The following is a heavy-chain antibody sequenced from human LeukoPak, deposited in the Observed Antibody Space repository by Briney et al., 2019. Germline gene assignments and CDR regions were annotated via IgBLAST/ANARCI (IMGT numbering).Heavy chain of an antibody. CDR2: IYTSGST. V-gene: IGHV4-61*02. CDR1: GGSISSGSYY. CDR3: ARFYVWGSYRLGYFDY. Sequence: SETLSLTCTVSGGSISSGSYYWSWIRQPAGKGLEWIGRIYTSGSTNYNPSLKSRVTISVDTSKNQFSLKLSSVTAADTAVYYCARFYVWGSYRLGYFDYWGQGTLVTVSS. D-gene: IGHD3-16*02. J-gene: IGHJ4*02.